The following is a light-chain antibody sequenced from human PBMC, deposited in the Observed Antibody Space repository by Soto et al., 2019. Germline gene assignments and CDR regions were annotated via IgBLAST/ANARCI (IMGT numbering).Light chain of an antibody. V-gene: IGKV3-15*01. J-gene: IGKJ5*01. CDR3: QQYNSYSIT. CDR1: QSVSSN. Sequence: ERVMTQSPATLSVSPGERATLSCRASQSVSSNLAWYQQKPGQAPRLLIYGASTRATGIPARFSGSGSGTEFTLTISSLQSEDFAVYYCQQYNSYSITFGQGTRLEIK. CDR2: GAS.